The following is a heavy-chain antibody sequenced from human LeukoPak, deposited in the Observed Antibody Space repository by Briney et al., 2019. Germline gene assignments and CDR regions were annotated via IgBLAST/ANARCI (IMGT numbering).Heavy chain of an antibody. J-gene: IGHJ4*02. Sequence: GGSLRLSCAASGFPFSSFWMHWVRQAPGKGLEWVSAISGSGGSTYYADSVKGRFTISRDNSKNTLYLQMNSLRAEDTAVYSCAKGGGYCSSATCWYYFDSWGQGTLVTVSS. CDR3: AKGGGYCSSATCWYYFDS. CDR1: GFPFSSFW. V-gene: IGHV3-23*01. D-gene: IGHD2-2*01. CDR2: ISGSGGST.